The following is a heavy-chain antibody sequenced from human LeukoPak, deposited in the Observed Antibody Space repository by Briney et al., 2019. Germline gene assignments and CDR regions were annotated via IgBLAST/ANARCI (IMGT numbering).Heavy chain of an antibody. Sequence: GGSLRLSCAASGFTFSSYSMNWVRQAPGKGLEWVSSISSSSSYTYYADSVKGRFTISRDNSKNTLYLQMNSLRAEDTAVYYCAKDTLYCSSTSCILYYFDYWGQGTLVTVSS. CDR3: AKDTLYCSSTSCILYYFDY. CDR1: GFTFSSYS. D-gene: IGHD2-2*01. CDR2: ISSSSSYT. J-gene: IGHJ4*02. V-gene: IGHV3-21*04.